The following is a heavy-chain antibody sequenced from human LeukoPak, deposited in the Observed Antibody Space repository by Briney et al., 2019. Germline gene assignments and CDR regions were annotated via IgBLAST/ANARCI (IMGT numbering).Heavy chain of an antibody. V-gene: IGHV3-30*03. D-gene: IGHD1/OR15-1a*01. CDR1: GFPFSSYG. CDR2: ISNDGTRK. CDR3: ARVGPNWNNFDY. Sequence: GGSLRLSCAASGFPFSSYGMAWVRQAPGKGLEWMAVISNDGTRKYYADSVKGRFTISRDNAKNSLYLQLNSLRAEDTAVYYCARVGPNWNNFDYWGQGTLVTVSS. J-gene: IGHJ4*02.